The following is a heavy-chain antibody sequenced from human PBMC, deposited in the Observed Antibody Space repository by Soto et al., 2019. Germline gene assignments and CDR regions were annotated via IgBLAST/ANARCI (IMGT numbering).Heavy chain of an antibody. V-gene: IGHV3-74*01. Sequence: GGSLRLSCAASGFTFSSYWMHWVRQAPGRGPVWVSRTNGDGSSTTYADSVKGRFTISRDNTKNTLYLQMNSLRAEDTAMYYCARGPVVTVTRGARFDPWGQGTLVTVSS. J-gene: IGHJ5*02. D-gene: IGHD2-21*02. CDR1: GFTFSSYW. CDR2: TNGDGSST. CDR3: ARGPVVTVTRGARFDP.